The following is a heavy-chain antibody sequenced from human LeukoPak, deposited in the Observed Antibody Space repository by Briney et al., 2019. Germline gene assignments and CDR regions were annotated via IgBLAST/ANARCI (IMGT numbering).Heavy chain of an antibody. Sequence: AGGSLRLSCAASGFTFSSYGMSWVRQAPGKGLEWVSAISGSGGSTYYADSVKGRFTISRDNSKNTLYLQMNSLRAEDTAVYYCARTRGYSSSPIRTPCFDYWGQGTLVTVSS. CDR1: GFTFSSYG. J-gene: IGHJ4*02. V-gene: IGHV3-23*01. CDR3: ARTRGYSSSPIRTPCFDY. D-gene: IGHD6-6*01. CDR2: ISGSGGST.